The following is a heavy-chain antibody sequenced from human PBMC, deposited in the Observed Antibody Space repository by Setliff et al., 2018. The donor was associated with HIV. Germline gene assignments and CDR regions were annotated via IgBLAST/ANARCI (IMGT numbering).Heavy chain of an antibody. CDR3: ARDWRSGYDLNFDH. CDR2: ISSSGGTI. V-gene: IGHV3-48*03. D-gene: IGHD5-12*01. CDR1: GFTFSSYE. Sequence: PGGSLRLSCAASGFTFSSYEMNWVRQAPGKGLEWVSYISSSGGTIYYADSVKGRFTISRDNAKNSLYLQMNSLRAEATAMYYCARDWRSGYDLNFDHWGQGTLVTVSS. J-gene: IGHJ4*02.